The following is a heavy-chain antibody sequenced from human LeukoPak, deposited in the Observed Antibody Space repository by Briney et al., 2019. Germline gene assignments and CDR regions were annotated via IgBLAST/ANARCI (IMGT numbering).Heavy chain of an antibody. J-gene: IGHJ6*03. CDR2: MNPNSGNT. Sequence: ASVKVSCKASGYTFTSYDINWVRQATGQGLEWMGWMNPNSGNTGYAQKFQGRVTMTRNTSISTAYMELSSLRSEDTAVYYCARAMVRGVTSYYYHMDVWGKGTTVTISS. D-gene: IGHD3-10*01. V-gene: IGHV1-8*01. CDR3: ARAMVRGVTSYYYHMDV. CDR1: GYTFTSYD.